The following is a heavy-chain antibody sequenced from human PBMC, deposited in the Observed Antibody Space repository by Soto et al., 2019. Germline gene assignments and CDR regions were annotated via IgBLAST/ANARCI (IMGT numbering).Heavy chain of an antibody. V-gene: IGHV3-30-3*01. CDR2: ISYDGSNK. J-gene: IGHJ5*02. D-gene: IGHD3-22*01. CDR3: ARAGYYYDSSGYYYDFPHLNNWFDP. Sequence: PGGSLRLSCAASGFTFSSYAMHWVRQAPGKGLEWVAVISYDGSNKYYADSVKGRFTISRDNSKNTLYLQMNSLRAEDTAVYYCARAGYYYDSSGYYYDFPHLNNWFDPWGQGTLVTVSS. CDR1: GFTFSSYA.